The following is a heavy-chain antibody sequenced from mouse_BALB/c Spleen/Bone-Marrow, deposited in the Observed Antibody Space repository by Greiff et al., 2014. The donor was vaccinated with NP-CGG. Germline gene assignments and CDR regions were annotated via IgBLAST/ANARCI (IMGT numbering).Heavy chain of an antibody. CDR1: GYTFTSSW. D-gene: IGHD1-1*01. CDR3: ANYYGSSSY. J-gene: IGHJ2*01. Sequence: VQLQQSGSVLVRPGASVKLSCKASGYTFTSSWMHWAKQRPGQGLEWIGEIHPNSGDTNYNEKFKGKATLTVDTSSSTVHVDLSSLTSEDSAFYYCANYYGSSSYWGQGTTLTVSS. V-gene: IGHV1S130*01. CDR2: IHPNSGDT.